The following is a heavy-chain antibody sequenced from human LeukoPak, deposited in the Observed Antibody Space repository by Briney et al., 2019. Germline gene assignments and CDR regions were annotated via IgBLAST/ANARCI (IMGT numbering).Heavy chain of an antibody. Sequence: GGSLRLSCAASGFTFSSYAMSWVRQAPGKGLERVSAISGSGGSTYYADSVKGRFTISRDNSKNTLYLQMNSLRAEDTAVYCAKDPRITISGVATSFDYWGQGTLVTVSS. CDR2: ISGSGGST. CDR3: AKDPRITISGVATSFDY. D-gene: IGHD3-3*01. V-gene: IGHV3-23*01. CDR1: GFTFSSYA. J-gene: IGHJ4*02.